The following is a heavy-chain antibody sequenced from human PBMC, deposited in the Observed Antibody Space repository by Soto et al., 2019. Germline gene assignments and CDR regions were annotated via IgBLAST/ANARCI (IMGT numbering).Heavy chain of an antibody. D-gene: IGHD2-15*01. V-gene: IGHV4-59*01. Sequence: LTLTCTVSGGSISSYYWSWIRQPPGKGLEWIGYIYYSGSTNYNPSLKSRVTISVDTSKNQFSLKLSSVTAADTAVYYCARVVGGGSYYSHYGMDVWGQGTTVTVSS. CDR2: IYYSGST. J-gene: IGHJ6*02. CDR1: GGSISSYY. CDR3: ARVVGGGSYYSHYGMDV.